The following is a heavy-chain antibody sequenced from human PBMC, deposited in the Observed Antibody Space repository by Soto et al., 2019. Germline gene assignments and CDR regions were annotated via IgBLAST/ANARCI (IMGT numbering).Heavy chain of an antibody. CDR2: VYFSGST. D-gene: IGHD2-15*01. CDR3: ATAPPLVYCSDGSCHGVSYFDF. Sequence: QVQLQESGPGLVKPSETLSLTCTVSGGSISTYYWSWIRQPPGKGLEWMGFVYFSGSTNYNPSLKRRGTISVDTSKNQFSLKLSSVTAADTALYYCATAPPLVYCSDGSCHGVSYFDFWGQGTLVTVSS. V-gene: IGHV4-59*01. CDR1: GGSISTYY. J-gene: IGHJ4*02.